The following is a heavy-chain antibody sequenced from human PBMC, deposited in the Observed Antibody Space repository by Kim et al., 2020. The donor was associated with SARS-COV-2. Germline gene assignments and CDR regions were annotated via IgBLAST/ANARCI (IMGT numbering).Heavy chain of an antibody. J-gene: IGHJ4*02. CDR3: ARGPGYDNFDY. CDR2: IIPIFGKP. CDR1: GGTFSSHG. V-gene: IGHV1-69*13. D-gene: IGHD5-12*01. Sequence: SVKVSCKASGGTFSSHGTSWVRQAPGQGLEWMGGIIPIFGKPNYAQKFQGRLTITAEESTSTAYMELSSLRSEDTAVYYRARGPGYDNFDYWGLGTLLTVSS.